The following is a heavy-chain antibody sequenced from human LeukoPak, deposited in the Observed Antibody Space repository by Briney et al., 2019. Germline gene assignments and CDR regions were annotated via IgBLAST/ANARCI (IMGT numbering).Heavy chain of an antibody. CDR1: GFTFSSYA. CDR2: ISFDGSNK. D-gene: IGHD4-11*01. J-gene: IGHJ4*02. CDR3: ARDLPDKMTRAVEY. V-gene: IGHV3-30*04. Sequence: GGSLRLSCAVSGFTFSSYAMHWVRQAPGKGLEWVAVISFDGSNKYYADSVKGRFTISRDNSKNTLYVQMNSLRAEDTAVYYCARDLPDKMTRAVEYWGQGNLLIVSS.